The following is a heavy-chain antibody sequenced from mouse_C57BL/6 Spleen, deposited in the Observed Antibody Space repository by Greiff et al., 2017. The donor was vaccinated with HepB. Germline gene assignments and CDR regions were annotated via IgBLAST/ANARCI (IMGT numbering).Heavy chain of an antibody. CDR3: AESYYSNRSWFAY. CDR1: GYTFPSYW. CDR2: IYPGSGST. D-gene: IGHD2-5*01. J-gene: IGHJ3*01. Sequence: QVQLQQPGAELVKPGASVKMSCKASGYTFPSYWITWVKQRPGQGLEWIGDIYPGSGSTNYNEKFKSKATLTVDTSSSTAYMQLSSLTSEDSAVYCCAESYYSNRSWFAYWGQGTLVTVSA. V-gene: IGHV1-55*01.